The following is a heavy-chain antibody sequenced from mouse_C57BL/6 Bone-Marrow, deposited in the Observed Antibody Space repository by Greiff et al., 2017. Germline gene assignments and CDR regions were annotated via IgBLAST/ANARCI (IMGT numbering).Heavy chain of an antibody. CDR3: ARHSKPSYWYFDV. CDR2: ISNGGGST. V-gene: IGHV5-12*01. Sequence: EVQGVESGGGLVQPGGSLKLSCAASGFTFSDYYMYWVRQTPEKRLEWVAYISNGGGSTYYPDTVKGRFTISRDNAKNTLYLQMSRLKSEDTAMYYCARHSKPSYWYFDVWGTGTTVTVSS. CDR1: GFTFSDYY. D-gene: IGHD2-5*01. J-gene: IGHJ1*03.